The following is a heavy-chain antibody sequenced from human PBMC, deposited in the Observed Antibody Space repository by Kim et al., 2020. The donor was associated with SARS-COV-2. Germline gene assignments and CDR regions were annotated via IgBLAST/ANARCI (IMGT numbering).Heavy chain of an antibody. J-gene: IGHJ5*02. D-gene: IGHD2-2*01. CDR3: ARAPYCSSTSCPNREENRFDP. V-gene: IGHV4-61*02. CDR1: GGSISSGSYY. Sequence: SETLSLTCTVSGGSISSGSYYWSWIRQPAGKGLEWIGRIYTSGSTNYNPSLKSRVTILVDTSKNQYSLKLSSVTAADTAAYYCARAPYCSSTSCPNREENRFDPWGQGTLVTVSS. CDR2: IYTSGST.